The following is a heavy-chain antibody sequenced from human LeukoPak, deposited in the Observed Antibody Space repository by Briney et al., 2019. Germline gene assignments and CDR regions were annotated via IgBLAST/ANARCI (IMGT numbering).Heavy chain of an antibody. J-gene: IGHJ4*02. CDR3: ARAHLLQWGYFDY. CDR2: ISYDGSEK. Sequence: PGGSLRLSCAASGFTFISYAMHWVRQAPGKGLEWVAVISYDGSEKYYADSVKDRFTISRDNSKNTLYLQMNSLRAEDTAVYYCARAHLLQWGYFDYWGQGTLVTVSS. V-gene: IGHV3-30*04. D-gene: IGHD5-24*01. CDR1: GFTFISYA.